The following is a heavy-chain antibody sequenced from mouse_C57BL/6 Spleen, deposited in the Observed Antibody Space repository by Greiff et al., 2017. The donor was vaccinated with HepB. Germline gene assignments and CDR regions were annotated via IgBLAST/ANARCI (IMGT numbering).Heavy chain of an antibody. CDR1: GYAFSSSW. CDR2: IYPGDGDT. J-gene: IGHJ4*01. CDR3: ARRSYYYGSSYEGSAMDY. Sequence: VQLQQSGPELVKPGASVKISCKASGYAFSSSWMNWVKQRPGKGLEWIGRIYPGDGDTNYNGKFKGKATLTADKSYSTAYMQLSSLTSEDSAVYFCARRSYYYGSSYEGSAMDYWGQGTSVTVSS. V-gene: IGHV1-82*01. D-gene: IGHD1-1*01.